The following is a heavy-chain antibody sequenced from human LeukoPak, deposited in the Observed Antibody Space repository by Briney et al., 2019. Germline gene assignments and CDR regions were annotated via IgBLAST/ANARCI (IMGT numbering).Heavy chain of an antibody. J-gene: IGHJ4*02. CDR3: STTYYYDSSEGY. Sequence: GGSLRLSCAASGFTFSNAWMNWVRQAPGKGLEWVGRIKSKTDGGTTGYAAPVKGRSTISRDDSKNTLYLQMNSLKTEDTAVYYCSTTYYYDSSEGYWGQGTLVTVFS. CDR2: IKSKTDGGTT. V-gene: IGHV3-15*07. CDR1: GFTFSNAW. D-gene: IGHD3-22*01.